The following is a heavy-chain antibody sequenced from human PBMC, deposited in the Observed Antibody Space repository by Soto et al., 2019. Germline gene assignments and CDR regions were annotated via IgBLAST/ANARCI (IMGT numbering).Heavy chain of an antibody. D-gene: IGHD3-22*01. CDR3: ARYAYDSSGYYYGTDMDV. CDR1: GGSISSGDYY. V-gene: IGHV4-30-4*01. CDR2: IYYSGST. Sequence: TSETLSLTCTVSGGSISSGDYYWSWIRQPPGKGLEWIGYIYYSGSTYYNPSLKSRVTISVDTSKNQFSLKLSSVTAADTAVYYCARYAYDSSGYYYGTDMDVWGQGTTVTVSS. J-gene: IGHJ6*02.